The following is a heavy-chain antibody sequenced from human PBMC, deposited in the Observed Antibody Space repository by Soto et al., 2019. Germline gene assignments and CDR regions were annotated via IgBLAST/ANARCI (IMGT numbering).Heavy chain of an antibody. D-gene: IGHD2-2*01. Sequence: ASVKVSCKASGYTFTGYYMHWVRQAPGQGLEWMGWINPNSGGTNYAQKFQGWVTMTRDTSISTAYMELSRLRSDDTAVYYCATSDFVVVPTAMGREYYYYGMDVWGQGTTVTVSS. V-gene: IGHV1-2*04. J-gene: IGHJ6*02. CDR2: INPNSGGT. CDR3: ATSDFVVVPTAMGREYYYYGMDV. CDR1: GYTFTGYY.